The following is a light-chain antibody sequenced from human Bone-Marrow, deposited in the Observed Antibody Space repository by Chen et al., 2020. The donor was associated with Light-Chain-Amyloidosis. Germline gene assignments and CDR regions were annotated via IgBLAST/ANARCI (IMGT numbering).Light chain of an antibody. CDR1: SGSIDTNF. J-gene: IGLJ3*02. V-gene: IGLV6-57*02. Sequence: NFILTQPHSVSESPGKTVTISCSASSGSIDTNFVQWYQQRPGSVPTTVIFEDDQRPSGVPARSSWSIGSSSHSASLTIADLRAEDEADYCCQSYERANWVCGGGTKLTVL. CDR2: EDD. CDR3: QSYERANWV.